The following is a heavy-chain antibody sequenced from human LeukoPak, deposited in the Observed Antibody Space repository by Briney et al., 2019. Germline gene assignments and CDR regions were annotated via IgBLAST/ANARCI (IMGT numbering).Heavy chain of an antibody. CDR3: ARDRYDHDSSGYYEF. V-gene: IGHV4-59*01. J-gene: IGHJ4*02. CDR2: IYESGST. Sequence: PSETLSPTCTVSGGSISGYYWSWIRQPPGKEVEWIGYIYESGSTDYNPSLRSRVTISRDTSKNQVSLKLTSVTTADTAVYYCARDRYDHDSSGYYEFWGQGTLVAVSS. CDR1: GGSISGYY. D-gene: IGHD3-22*01.